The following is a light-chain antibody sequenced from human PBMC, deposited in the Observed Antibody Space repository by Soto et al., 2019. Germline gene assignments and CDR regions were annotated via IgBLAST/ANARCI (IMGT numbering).Light chain of an antibody. J-gene: IGLJ1*01. CDR3: CSYAGSSTLV. Sequence: QSVLTQPASVSGSPGQSITISCTGTSSDVGSYNLVSWYQQHPGKAPKLMIYEGSKRPSGVSNRFSGSKSGNTASLTISGLQAEDEADYYCCSYAGSSTLVFGTGTKVNVL. CDR2: EGS. CDR1: SSDVGSYNL. V-gene: IGLV2-23*01.